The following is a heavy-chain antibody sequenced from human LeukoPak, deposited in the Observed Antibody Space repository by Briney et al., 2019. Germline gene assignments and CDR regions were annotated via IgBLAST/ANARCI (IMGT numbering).Heavy chain of an antibody. D-gene: IGHD3-16*02. CDR3: ARDQNDYVWGSYRYRDYFDD. V-gene: IGHV3-21*01. CDR2: ISSSSSYI. Sequence: GGSLRLSCAASGFTFSSYSMNWVRQAPGKGLEWVSSISSSSSYIYYADSVKGRFTISRDNAKNSLYLQMNSLRAEDTAVYYCARDQNDYVWGSYRYRDYFDDWGQGTLVTVSS. J-gene: IGHJ4*02. CDR1: GFTFSSYS.